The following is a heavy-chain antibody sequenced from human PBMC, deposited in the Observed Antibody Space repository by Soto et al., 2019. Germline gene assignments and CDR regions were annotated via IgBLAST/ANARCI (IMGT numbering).Heavy chain of an antibody. CDR2: INPNSGGT. Sequence: ASVKVSCKASGYTFTGYYMHWVRQAPGQGLEWMGWINPNSGGTNYAQKFQGWVTMTRDTSISTAYMELSRLRSDDTAVYYCARAWGGATKDGAFDIWGQGTMVTVSS. D-gene: IGHD1-26*01. CDR1: GYTFTGYY. CDR3: ARAWGGATKDGAFDI. V-gene: IGHV1-2*04. J-gene: IGHJ3*02.